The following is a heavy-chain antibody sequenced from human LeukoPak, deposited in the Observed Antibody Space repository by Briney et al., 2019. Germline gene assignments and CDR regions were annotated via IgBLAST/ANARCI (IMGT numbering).Heavy chain of an antibody. J-gene: IGHJ4*02. Sequence: KTSETLSLTCTVSGGSISSSSYYWGWIRQPPGKGLEWIGSIYYSGGTYYNPSLKSRVSISVDTSKNQFSLQLNSVTAADTAGYFRARTSWRLRLGELSQLPYDFDYWGQGTLVTVSS. CDR2: IYYSGGT. V-gene: IGHV4-39*01. CDR3: ARTSWRLRLGELSQLPYDFDY. CDR1: GGSISSSSYY. D-gene: IGHD3-16*02.